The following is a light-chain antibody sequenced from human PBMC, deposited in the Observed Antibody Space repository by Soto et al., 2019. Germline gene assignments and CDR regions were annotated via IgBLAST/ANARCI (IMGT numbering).Light chain of an antibody. CDR2: TNN. CDR3: AAWDDSLSGVV. J-gene: IGLJ2*01. V-gene: IGLV1-47*01. Sequence: QSVLTQPPSASGTPGQRVTISCSGSSSNIGRNYVYWYQQFPGMAPKLLIYTNNQRPSGVPDRFSGSKSGTSASLAISGLRSEDEDDYYCAAWDDSLSGVVFGGGTQLTVL. CDR1: SSNIGRNY.